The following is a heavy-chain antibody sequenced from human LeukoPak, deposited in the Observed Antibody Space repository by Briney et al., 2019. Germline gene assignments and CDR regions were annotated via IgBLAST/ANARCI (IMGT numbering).Heavy chain of an antibody. V-gene: IGHV1-24*01. J-gene: IGHJ5*02. CDR1: GYTLTELS. CDR2: FDPEDGET. CDR3: ARDRRMFDP. Sequence: ASVKVSCKVSGYTLTELSMHWVRQAPGKGLEWMGGFDPEDGETIYAQKFQGRVTITADESTSTAYMELSSLRSEDTAVYYCARDRRMFDPWGQGTLVTVSS.